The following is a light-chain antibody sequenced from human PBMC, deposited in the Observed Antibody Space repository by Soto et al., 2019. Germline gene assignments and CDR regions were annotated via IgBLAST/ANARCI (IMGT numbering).Light chain of an antibody. CDR1: ESISMW. CDR2: KAS. V-gene: IGKV1-5*03. Sequence: DIHMTQSPSTLSASVGDRVTITCRASESISMWLAWYQQKPGKAPKPLIYKASNLDSGVPSRFSGSGSGTDFTLTISGLQPDDSATYYCKQYKTYWTFGQGTKVDIK. J-gene: IGKJ1*01. CDR3: KQYKTYWT.